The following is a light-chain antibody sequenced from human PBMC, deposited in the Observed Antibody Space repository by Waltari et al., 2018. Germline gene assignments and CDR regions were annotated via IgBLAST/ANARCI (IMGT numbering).Light chain of an antibody. CDR3: QQSYSTPTWT. CDR1: QSISSS. J-gene: IGKJ1*01. CDR2: AAS. Sequence: IQMTQSPSSLSASVGDRVTITCRASQSISSSLNWYQQIPGKAPKLLIYAASNLQSGVPSRFSGSGSGTDFSLTISSLQPEDFATYYCQQSYSTPTWTFGQGTKVEIK. V-gene: IGKV1-39*01.